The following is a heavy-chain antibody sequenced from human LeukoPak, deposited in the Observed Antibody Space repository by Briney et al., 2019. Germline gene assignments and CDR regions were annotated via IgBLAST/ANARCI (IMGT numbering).Heavy chain of an antibody. CDR3: ASSGYSYGYYWFDP. J-gene: IGHJ5*02. CDR1: GGTFSNYA. CDR2: IIPIFGTA. V-gene: IGHV1-69*13. D-gene: IGHD5-18*01. Sequence: ASVTVSCTASGGTFSNYAISWVRQAPGQGLEWMGGIIPIFGTANYAQKFQGRVTITADESTSTAYMELSSLRSEDTAVYYCASSGYSYGYYWFDPWGQGTLVTVSS.